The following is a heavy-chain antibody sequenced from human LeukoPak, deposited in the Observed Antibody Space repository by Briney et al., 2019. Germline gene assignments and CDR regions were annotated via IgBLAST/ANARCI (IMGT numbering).Heavy chain of an antibody. CDR1: GGSISIYY. Sequence: SETLSLTCTVSGGSISIYYWSWIRQPPGKGLEWIGYIYDSRGTKYNPSLKSRVTISTDMSKNQFSLRLSSVTAADTAVYYCARDRELGYWGQGALVTVSS. V-gene: IGHV4-59*01. CDR3: ARDRELGY. J-gene: IGHJ4*02. D-gene: IGHD3-10*01. CDR2: IYDSRGT.